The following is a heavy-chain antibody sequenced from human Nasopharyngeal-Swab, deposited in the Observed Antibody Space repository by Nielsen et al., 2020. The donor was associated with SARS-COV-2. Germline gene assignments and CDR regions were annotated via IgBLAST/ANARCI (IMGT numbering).Heavy chain of an antibody. Sequence: ASVKVSCKTSGYTFTAYYIHWVRQAPGQGLEWMGRINPNTGGTNYAQNFQGRVTMTRDTSLSTAYMELSSLRSDDTAIYYCARKLQLVPPFDYWGQGTLVTVSS. CDR1: GYTFTAYY. CDR2: INPNTGGT. J-gene: IGHJ4*02. CDR3: ARKLQLVPPFDY. V-gene: IGHV1-2*06. D-gene: IGHD6-13*01.